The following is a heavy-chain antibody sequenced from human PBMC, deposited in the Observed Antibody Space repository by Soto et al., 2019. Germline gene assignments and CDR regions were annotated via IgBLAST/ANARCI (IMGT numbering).Heavy chain of an antibody. Sequence: ASVKVSCKTSGYTFTDYDINWVRQATGQGLEWMGWMNPNSGNTGYAQKFQGRVSMTRNTATSTAYMELSSLRSDDTAIYYCARDSSTTNPVWGQGTMVTVSS. CDR1: GYTFTDYD. CDR2: MNPNSGNT. V-gene: IGHV1-8*01. D-gene: IGHD2-2*01. J-gene: IGHJ3*01. CDR3: ARDSSTTNPV.